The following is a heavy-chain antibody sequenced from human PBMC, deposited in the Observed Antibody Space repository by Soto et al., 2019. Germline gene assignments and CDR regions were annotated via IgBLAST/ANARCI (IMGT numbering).Heavy chain of an antibody. Sequence: QVQLQESGPGLVKPSQTLSLTCTVSGGSISSGDYYWSWLRQPPGKGLDWIGYIYYSGSTYYNPSLKSRVTISVDTSKIQFSLQLSSVTAAYTAVYYCARVSITIFVLGNYFDYWGQGTLVIVSS. V-gene: IGHV4-30-4*01. J-gene: IGHJ4*02. CDR1: GGSISSGDYY. CDR3: ARVSITIFVLGNYFDY. D-gene: IGHD3-3*01. CDR2: IYYSGST.